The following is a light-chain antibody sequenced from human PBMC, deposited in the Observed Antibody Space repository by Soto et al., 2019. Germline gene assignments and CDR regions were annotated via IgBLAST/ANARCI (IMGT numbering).Light chain of an antibody. J-gene: IGKJ1*01. CDR2: KVS. CDR3: MQGGHWPWT. V-gene: IGKV2-30*01. Sequence: DVVITQSPLSLPVTLGQPASISCSSSQDLVYSDGHTYLNWYQQRPGQSPRRLIYKVSNRDSGVPDRFSGSGSGSDFTLKISRVEPEDVATYYCMQGGHWPWTFGQGTKVDIK. CDR1: QDLVYSDGHTY.